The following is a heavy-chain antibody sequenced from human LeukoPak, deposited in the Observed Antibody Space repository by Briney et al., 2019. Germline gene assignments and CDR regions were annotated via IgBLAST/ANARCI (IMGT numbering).Heavy chain of an antibody. D-gene: IGHD1-14*01. CDR3: ARDPIAAEPDYFDY. CDR2: IFDENNK. Sequence: GGSLRLSCIASGFSFSTFAMHWVRQAPGKGPEWVAVIFDENNKLHADSVKGRFTIYRDNSKNTLHLQMNSLTTEDTAVYYCARDPIAAEPDYFDYWGQGTLVTVSS. V-gene: IGHV3-30*04. CDR1: GFSFSTFA. J-gene: IGHJ4*02.